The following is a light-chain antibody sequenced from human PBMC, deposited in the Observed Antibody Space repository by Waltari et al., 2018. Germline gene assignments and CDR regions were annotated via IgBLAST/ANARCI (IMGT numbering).Light chain of an antibody. Sequence: QSALTQPRSVPGSPGQSVTLSCTGTSSDVGGCNYVTRYQQHPGQAPKLMIYDVRKRPSGVPDRFSGSKSGNTASLTISGLQAEDEADYYCCSYAGSYTYVVFGGGTKLTVL. CDR1: SSDVGGCNY. CDR3: CSYAGSYTYVV. J-gene: IGLJ2*01. V-gene: IGLV2-11*01. CDR2: DVR.